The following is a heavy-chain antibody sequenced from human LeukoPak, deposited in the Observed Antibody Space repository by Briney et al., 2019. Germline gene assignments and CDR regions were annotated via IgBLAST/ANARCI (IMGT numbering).Heavy chain of an antibody. CDR2: INPNSGGT. CDR1: GYTFTGYY. V-gene: IGHV1-2*02. D-gene: IGHD2-15*01. Sequence: ASVKVSCKASGYTFTGYYMHWVRQAPGQGLEWMGWINPNSGGTNYAQKFQGRVTMTRDTSISTAYMELSRLRSDDTAVYYCVIQGWSEAEYFQHWGQGTLVTVSS. CDR3: VIQGWSEAEYFQH. J-gene: IGHJ1*01.